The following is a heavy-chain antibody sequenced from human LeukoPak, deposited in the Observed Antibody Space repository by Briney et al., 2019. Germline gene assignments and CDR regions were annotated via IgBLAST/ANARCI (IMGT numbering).Heavy chain of an antibody. Sequence: ASVKVSCKASGYSFTGYYMHWVRQAPGQGLEWMAWINPNSGDTNFAQKFQGRVTMTRDTSITTAYMELSRLRSDDTAVYYCATISRNDSFDIWGQGTMVTVSS. CDR3: ATISRNDSFDI. V-gene: IGHV1-2*02. D-gene: IGHD1-14*01. CDR2: INPNSGDT. J-gene: IGHJ3*02. CDR1: GYSFTGYY.